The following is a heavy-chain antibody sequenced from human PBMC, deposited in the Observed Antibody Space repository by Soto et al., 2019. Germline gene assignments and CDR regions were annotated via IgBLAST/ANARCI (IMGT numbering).Heavy chain of an antibody. J-gene: IGHJ4*02. V-gene: IGHV4-30-4*01. CDR1: GGSISSDDYY. CDR3: ARDRSNSPDYFDY. Sequence: SETLSLTCTVSGGSISSDDYYWSWIRQPPGKGLEWIGYIYYSGRTDYNPSLKSRVIISIDTSKNQFSLNLNSVSAADTAVYHCARDRSNSPDYFDYWGQGTMVTVSS. D-gene: IGHD6-6*01. CDR2: IYYSGRT.